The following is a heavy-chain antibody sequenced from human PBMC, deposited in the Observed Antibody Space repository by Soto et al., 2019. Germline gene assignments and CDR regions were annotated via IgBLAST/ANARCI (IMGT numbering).Heavy chain of an antibody. D-gene: IGHD3-22*01. CDR2: IIPVFDTV. CDR3: ARGGSGYVWFNEF. V-gene: IGHV1-69*01. J-gene: IGHJ4*02. Sequence: QEQLVQSGAEVEKSGSSVKVSCKDTGGLFSSYAVSWVRQVPGQGLEWMGGIIPVFDTVYYAQKFQGRVTITADESTNTAYMELSSLRSEDTAMYYCARGGSGYVWFNEFWGQGNLVTASS. CDR1: GGLFSSYA.